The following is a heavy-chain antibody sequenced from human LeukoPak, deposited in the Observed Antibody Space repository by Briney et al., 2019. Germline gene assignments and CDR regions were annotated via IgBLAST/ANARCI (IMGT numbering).Heavy chain of an antibody. Sequence: GGSLTLSCAASGFTFSSYAMHWVRQAPGKGLEWVAVISYDGSNKYYADSVKGRFTISRDNSKNTLYLQMNSLRAEDTAVYYCAKDPSSWYGYYFDYWGQGTLVTVSS. CDR3: AKDPSSWYGYYFDY. D-gene: IGHD6-13*01. V-gene: IGHV3-30*04. CDR2: ISYDGSNK. J-gene: IGHJ4*02. CDR1: GFTFSSYA.